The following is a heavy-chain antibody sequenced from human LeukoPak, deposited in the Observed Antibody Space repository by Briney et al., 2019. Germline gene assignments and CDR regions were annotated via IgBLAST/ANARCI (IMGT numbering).Heavy chain of an antibody. J-gene: IGHJ4*02. D-gene: IGHD6-19*01. CDR2: INAGNGNT. Sequence: ASVKVSCTASGYTFTSYAMHWVRQAPGQRLEWMGWINAGNGNTKYSQKFQGRVTITRDTSASTAYMELSSLRSEDTAVYYCARAGSGWYLLGYWGQGTLVTVSS. V-gene: IGHV1-3*01. CDR1: GYTFTSYA. CDR3: ARAGSGWYLLGY.